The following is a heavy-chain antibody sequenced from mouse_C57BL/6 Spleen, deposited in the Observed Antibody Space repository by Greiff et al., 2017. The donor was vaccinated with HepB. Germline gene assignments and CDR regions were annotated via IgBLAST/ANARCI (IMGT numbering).Heavy chain of an antibody. Sequence: QVQLQQSGAELVRPGTSVKVSCKASGYAFTNYLIEWVKQRPGQGLEWIGVINPGSGGTNYNEKFKGKATLTADKSSSTAYMQLSSLTSEDSAVYFCARWYYYAMDYLGQGTSVTVSS. J-gene: IGHJ4*01. D-gene: IGHD1-1*02. CDR1: GYAFTNYL. CDR2: INPGSGGT. CDR3: ARWYYYAMDY. V-gene: IGHV1-54*01.